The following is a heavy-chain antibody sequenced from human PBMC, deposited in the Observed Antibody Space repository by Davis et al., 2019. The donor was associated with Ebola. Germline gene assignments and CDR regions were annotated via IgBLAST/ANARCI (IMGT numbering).Heavy chain of an antibody. J-gene: IGHJ6*02. CDR1: GGSFSGYY. CDR3: ARFPRSRRGHGMDV. Sequence: SETLSLTCAVYGGSFSGYYWSWIRQPPGKGLEWIGEINHSGSTNYNPSLKSRVTIPVDTSKNQFSLKLSSVTAADTAVYYCARFPRSRRGHGMDVWGQGTTVTVSS. D-gene: IGHD6-13*01. CDR2: INHSGST. V-gene: IGHV4-34*01.